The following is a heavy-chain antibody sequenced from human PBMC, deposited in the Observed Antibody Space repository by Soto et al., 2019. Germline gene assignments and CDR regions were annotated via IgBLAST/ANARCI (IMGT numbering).Heavy chain of an antibody. J-gene: IGHJ4*02. CDR2: ISPYTGKT. V-gene: IGHV1-18*04. D-gene: IGHD3-16*01. Sequence: QVQLVQSGAELKKPGASMKVSCTTSGYTFSSNALTWVRQAPGQGLEWMGWISPYTGKTVYAQKFQGSVTMTTDPSTSTADMELRALESDDTAVDYWARLVGELQSGRRYSDYWGQGTLITVSS. CDR1: GYTFSSNA. CDR3: ARLVGELQSGRRYSDY.